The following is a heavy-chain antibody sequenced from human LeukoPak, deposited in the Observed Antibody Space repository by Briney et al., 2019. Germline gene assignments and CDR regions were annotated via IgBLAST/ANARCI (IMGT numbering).Heavy chain of an antibody. Sequence: SETLSLTCTVSGGSISSYYWSWIRQPPGKGLEWIGYIYYSGSTNYNPSLKSRVTISVDTSKNQFSLKLSSVTAADTAVYYCARGPIQLEHFDYWGQGTLVTVSS. V-gene: IGHV4-59*01. CDR1: GGSISSYY. D-gene: IGHD1-1*01. CDR3: ARGPIQLEHFDY. CDR2: IYYSGST. J-gene: IGHJ4*02.